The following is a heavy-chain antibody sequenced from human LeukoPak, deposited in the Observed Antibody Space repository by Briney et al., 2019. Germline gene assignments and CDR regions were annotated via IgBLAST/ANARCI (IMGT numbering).Heavy chain of an antibody. D-gene: IGHD3-10*01. J-gene: IGHJ4*01. V-gene: IGHV3-23*01. Sequence: GGSLRLSCAASGLTFSSYAMSWVRQAPGKGLEWVSAISGSGGSTYYADSVKGRFTISRDNAKNSLYLQMNSLRAEDTALYYCATYGSGSGTFFDSWGQGTLVTVSS. CDR1: GLTFSSYA. CDR2: ISGSGGST. CDR3: ATYGSGSGTFFDS.